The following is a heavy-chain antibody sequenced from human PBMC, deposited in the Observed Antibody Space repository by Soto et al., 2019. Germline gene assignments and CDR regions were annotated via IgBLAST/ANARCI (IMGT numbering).Heavy chain of an antibody. CDR1: GGSISSYY. D-gene: IGHD6-6*01. CDR2: IYYSGST. CDR3: ALYSSSSGDAFDS. Sequence: PSETLSLTCTVSGGSISSYYWSWIRQPPGKGLEWIGYIYYSGSTNYNPSLKSRVTISVDTSKNQFSLKLSSVTAADTAVYYCALYSSSSGDAFDSWGQGTMVTVSS. J-gene: IGHJ3*02. V-gene: IGHV4-59*01.